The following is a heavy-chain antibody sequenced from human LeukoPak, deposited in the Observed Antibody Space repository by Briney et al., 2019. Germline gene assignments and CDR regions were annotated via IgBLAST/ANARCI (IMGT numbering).Heavy chain of an antibody. CDR1: GFTFSDYY. CDR3: ASPGGDFEYFQH. V-gene: IGHV3-11*03. J-gene: IGHJ1*01. Sequence: GGSLRRSGTASGFTFSDYYMSWIRQAPGQGLEWFSYISSSSSYRDYADSVKGRFTISRDNSKNSLYLQMNGLRTEDTALYYCASPGGDFEYFQHWGQGTLVTVSS. D-gene: IGHD2-21*02. CDR2: ISSSSSYR.